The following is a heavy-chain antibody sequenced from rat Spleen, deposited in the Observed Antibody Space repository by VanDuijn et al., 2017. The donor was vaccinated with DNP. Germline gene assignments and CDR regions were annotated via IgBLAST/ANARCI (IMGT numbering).Heavy chain of an antibody. CDR2: ISVGGGNT. Sequence: EVQLVESGGGLVQPGRSLKLSCAASGFTFSDYNMAWVRQAPTKGLEWVASISVGGGNTYYRDSVKGRFTISRDYAENAQYLQMDSLRSEDTATYYCTKPASYGGFWFAHWGQGTLVTVSS. V-gene: IGHV5S23*01. CDR1: GFTFSDYN. CDR3: TKPASYGGFWFAH. J-gene: IGHJ3*01. D-gene: IGHD1-11*01.